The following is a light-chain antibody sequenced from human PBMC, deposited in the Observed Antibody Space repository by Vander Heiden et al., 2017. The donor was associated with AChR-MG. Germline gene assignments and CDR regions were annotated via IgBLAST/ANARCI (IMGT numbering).Light chain of an antibody. CDR1: SGHSSYA. CDR2: LNSDGSH. CDR3: QTWGTGFWV. J-gene: IGLJ3*02. V-gene: IGLV4-69*01. Sequence: HLVLPQPPSASAPLGASVKLTCTLSSGHSSYAIAWHQQQPEKGPRYLMKLNSDGSHSKGDGIPDRFSGSSSGAERYLTISSLQSEDEADYYCQTWGTGFWVFGGGTKLTVL.